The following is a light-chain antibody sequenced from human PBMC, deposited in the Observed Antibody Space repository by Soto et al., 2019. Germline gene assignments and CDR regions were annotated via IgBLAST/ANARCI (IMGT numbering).Light chain of an antibody. CDR3: SSFTSSSTWV. CDR1: SSDVGRYNR. Sequence: QSVLTQPPSVSGSPGQSVTISCTGTSSDVGRYNRVSWYQQSPGTAPKLLIFEVNNRPSGVPDRFSGSKSGNTASLTISGLQAEDEAGYYCSSFTSSSTWVFGGGTKLTVL. J-gene: IGLJ3*02. CDR2: EVN. V-gene: IGLV2-18*02.